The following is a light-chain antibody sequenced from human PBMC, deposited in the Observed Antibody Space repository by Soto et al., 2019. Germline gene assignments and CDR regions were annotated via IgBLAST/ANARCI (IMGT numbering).Light chain of an antibody. J-gene: IGLJ1*01. V-gene: IGLV2-14*01. CDR2: EVS. Sequence: QSALTQPASVSGSPGQSITISCTGTSSDVGGYNYVSWYQQHPGKAPKLLIYEVSNRPSGVSNRFSGSKSGNTASLTISGLQAEGEADYYCSSYTRSSTPYVFGTGTKVTVL. CDR1: SSDVGGYNY. CDR3: SSYTRSSTPYV.